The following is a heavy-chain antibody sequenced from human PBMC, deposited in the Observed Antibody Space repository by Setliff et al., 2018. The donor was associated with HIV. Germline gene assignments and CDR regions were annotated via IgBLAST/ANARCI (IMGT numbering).Heavy chain of an antibody. CDR2: IYYSGST. J-gene: IGHJ4*02. Sequence: SETLSLTCTVSGGSMSRYYWSWIRQSPGKGLEWIGFIYYSGSTKYNPSLKSRVTISIDTSKKQFSLRLSSVTAADTAAYYCARGNGDSKFDYWGQGTLVTVSS. D-gene: IGHD4-17*01. CDR3: ARGNGDSKFDY. V-gene: IGHV4-59*12. CDR1: GGSMSRYY.